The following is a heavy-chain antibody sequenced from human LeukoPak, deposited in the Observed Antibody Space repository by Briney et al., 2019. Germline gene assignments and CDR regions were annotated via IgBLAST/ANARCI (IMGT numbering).Heavy chain of an antibody. Sequence: SETLSLTCTVSGVSISSYYWSWIRQPPGKGLEWIGYIYYSGSTNYNPSLESGVTISDNTSKNQFSLKLSSVTAGDTAVYYCARAYSSDWSTGPFDYRGQGTLVTVSS. J-gene: IGHJ4*02. D-gene: IGHD6-19*01. V-gene: IGHV4-59*01. CDR3: ARAYSSDWSTGPFDY. CDR1: GVSISSYY. CDR2: IYYSGST.